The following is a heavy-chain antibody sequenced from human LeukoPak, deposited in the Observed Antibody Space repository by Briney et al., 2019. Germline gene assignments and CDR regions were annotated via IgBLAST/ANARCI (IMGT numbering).Heavy chain of an antibody. CDR2: TSPYNNNA. V-gene: IGHV1-18*01. D-gene: IGHD1-26*01. Sequence: ASVKVSCKASGYSFTNYGISWVRLAPGQGLEWMGWTSPYNNNAIYAQKFKGRATLTTDTSMSTAYMELRGLKADDTAVYYCARDRKYSGLYYFDYWGQGTLLTVSS. J-gene: IGHJ4*02. CDR1: GYSFTNYG. CDR3: ARDRKYSGLYYFDY.